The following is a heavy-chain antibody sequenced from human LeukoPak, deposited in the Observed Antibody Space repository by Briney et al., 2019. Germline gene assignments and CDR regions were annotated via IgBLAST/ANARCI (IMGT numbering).Heavy chain of an antibody. D-gene: IGHD3-10*01. Sequence: SETLSLTCAVYDGSFSSYYWSWIRQPPGKGLEWIGYIYYSGSTNYKPSLKSRVTISVETSKNQFSLKLRSVTAADTAVYYCARDAKYYYGSRTYFFFEYWGQGTLLTVSS. V-gene: IGHV4-59*01. CDR3: ARDAKYYYGSRTYFFFEY. J-gene: IGHJ4*02. CDR2: IYYSGST. CDR1: DGSFSSYY.